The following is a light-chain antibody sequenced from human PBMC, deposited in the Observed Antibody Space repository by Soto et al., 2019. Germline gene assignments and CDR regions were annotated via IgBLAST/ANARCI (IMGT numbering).Light chain of an antibody. V-gene: IGLV2-8*01. J-gene: IGLJ2*01. CDR3: SSYAGSNNFEV. Sequence: QSALTQPPSASGSPGQSVTISCTGTSSDIGGYNYVSWYQQHPGKAPKLMIYEVTKRPSGVPDRFSGSKSGYTASLTVSGLQADDEADYYCSSYAGSNNFEVFGGGTKLTVL. CDR1: SSDIGGYNY. CDR2: EVT.